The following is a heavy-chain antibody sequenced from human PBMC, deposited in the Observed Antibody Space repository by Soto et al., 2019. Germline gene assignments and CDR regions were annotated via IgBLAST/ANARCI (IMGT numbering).Heavy chain of an antibody. J-gene: IGHJ1*01. CDR1: GGSISSSSYY. D-gene: IGHD2-15*01. Sequence: SETLSLTCTVSGGSISSSSYYWGWIRQPPGKGLEWIGSIYYSGSTYYNPSLKSRVTISVDTSKNQFSLKLSSVTAADTAVYYCARWTIEYCSGGSCSRQYFQHWGQGTLVTVSS. CDR2: IYYSGST. V-gene: IGHV4-39*01. CDR3: ARWTIEYCSGGSCSRQYFQH.